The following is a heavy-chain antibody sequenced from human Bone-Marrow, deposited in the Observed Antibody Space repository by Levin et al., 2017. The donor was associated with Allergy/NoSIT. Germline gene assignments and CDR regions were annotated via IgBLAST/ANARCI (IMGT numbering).Heavy chain of an antibody. CDR1: GFTFSDAW. J-gene: IGHJ4*02. D-gene: IGHD2-21*02. Sequence: GESLKISCAASGFTFSDAWMSWVRQAPGKGLDWVGRIKTKADGETKQYAAPVKGRFTISRDDSTDTLYLQMNSLKTEDTAIYYCTTHRYCGGDCPEDYWGQGTLVTVSS. CDR2: IKTKADGETK. V-gene: IGHV3-15*01. CDR3: TTHRYCGGDCPEDY.